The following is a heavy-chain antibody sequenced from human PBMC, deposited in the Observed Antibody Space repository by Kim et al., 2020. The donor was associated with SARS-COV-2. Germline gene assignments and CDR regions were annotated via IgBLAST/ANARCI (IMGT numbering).Heavy chain of an antibody. CDR1: GGTFSSYA. V-gene: IGHV1-69*13. J-gene: IGHJ1*01. Sequence: SVKVSCKASGGTFSSYAISWVRQAPGQGLEWMGGIIPIFGTANYAQKFQGRVTITADESTSTAYMELSSLRSEDTAVYYCARDEPAGGELFQPWGQGTLVTVSS. CDR3: ARDEPAGGELFQP. CDR2: IIPIFGTA. D-gene: IGHD3-10*01.